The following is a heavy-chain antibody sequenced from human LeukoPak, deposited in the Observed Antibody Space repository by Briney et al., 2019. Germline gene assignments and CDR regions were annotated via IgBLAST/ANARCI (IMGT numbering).Heavy chain of an antibody. CDR1: GFTFSSYA. V-gene: IGHV3-23*01. CDR3: AKGNHYYDSSGYSSY. D-gene: IGHD3-22*01. Sequence: PGRSLRLSCAASGFTFSSYAMYWDRQAPGKGLEWVSAISGSGGSTYYADSVKGRFTISRDNSKNTLYLQMNSLRAEDTAVYYCAKGNHYYDSSGYSSYWGQGTLVTVSS. CDR2: ISGSGGST. J-gene: IGHJ4*02.